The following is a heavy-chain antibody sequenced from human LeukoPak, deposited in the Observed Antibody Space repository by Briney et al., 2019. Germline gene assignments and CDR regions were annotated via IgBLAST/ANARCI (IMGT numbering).Heavy chain of an antibody. V-gene: IGHV3-7*03. Sequence: PGGSLRLSCAASGFTFSSYWMSWVRQAPGKGLEWVANIKQDGSEKYYVDSVKGRFTISRDNAKNALYLQMNSLRAEDTAVYFCARIGRGYFSQTYYYYYYMDVWGNGTTVTISS. D-gene: IGHD2-21*01. CDR2: IKQDGSEK. CDR1: GFTFSSYW. CDR3: ARIGRGYFSQTYYYYYYMDV. J-gene: IGHJ6*03.